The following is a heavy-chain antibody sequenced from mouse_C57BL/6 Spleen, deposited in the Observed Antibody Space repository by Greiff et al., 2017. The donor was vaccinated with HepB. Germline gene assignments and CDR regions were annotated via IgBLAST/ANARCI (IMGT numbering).Heavy chain of an antibody. CDR3: ARRFFAY. V-gene: IGHV1-50*01. J-gene: IGHJ3*01. CDR1: GYTFTSYW. Sequence: VQLQQPGAELVKPGASVKLSCKASGYTFTSYWMQWVKQRPGQGLEWIGEIDPSDSYTNYNQKFKGKATLTVDTSSSTAYMQLSSLTSEDSAVYYCARRFFAYWGQGTLVTVSA. CDR2: IDPSDSYT.